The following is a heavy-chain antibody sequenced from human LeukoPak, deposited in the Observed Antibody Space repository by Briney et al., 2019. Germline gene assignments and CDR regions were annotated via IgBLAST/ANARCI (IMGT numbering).Heavy chain of an antibody. D-gene: IGHD6-19*01. CDR3: ARHGIGAVPAEYVDY. V-gene: IGHV4-59*08. CDR1: GGSFSNYF. J-gene: IGHJ4*02. Sequence: SETLSLTCTVSGGSFSNYFRGWIRQPPGRGLEWIGYVHNSGSTTYNPSLKSRGTIVLDTSRNQFSLRLSSVTAADTAVYFCARHGIGAVPAEYVDYWGQGTLVTVSS. CDR2: VHNSGST.